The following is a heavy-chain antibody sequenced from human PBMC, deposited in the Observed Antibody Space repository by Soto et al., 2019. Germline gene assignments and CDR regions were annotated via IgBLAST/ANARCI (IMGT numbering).Heavy chain of an antibody. CDR1: GYTLTELS. V-gene: IGHV1-24*01. D-gene: IGHD3-10*01. CDR2: FDPEDGET. Sequence: ASVKVSCKVSGYTLTELSMHWVRQAPGKGLEWMGGFDPEDGETIYAQKFQGRVTMTEDTSTDTAYMELSSLRSEDTAVYYCATKPKELLTSPFDYWGQGTLVTVSS. J-gene: IGHJ4*02. CDR3: ATKPKELLTSPFDY.